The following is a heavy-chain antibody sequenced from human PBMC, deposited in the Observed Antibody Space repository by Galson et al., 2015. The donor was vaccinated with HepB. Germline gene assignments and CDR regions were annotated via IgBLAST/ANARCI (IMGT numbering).Heavy chain of an antibody. CDR1: GYRFTSYW. V-gene: IGHV5-51*01. CDR3: ARQVVSFGELSRWFDP. Sequence: QSGAEVKKPGESLKISCKGSGYRFTSYWIGWVRQMPGKGLEWMGIIYPGDSDTRYTPSFQGQVTISADKSINTAYLQWSSLKASDTAMYYCARQVVSFGELSRWFDPWGQGTLVTVSS. D-gene: IGHD3-10*01. CDR2: IYPGDSDT. J-gene: IGHJ5*02.